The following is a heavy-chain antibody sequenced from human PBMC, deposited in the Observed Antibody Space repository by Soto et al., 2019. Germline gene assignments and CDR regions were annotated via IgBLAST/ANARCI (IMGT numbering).Heavy chain of an antibody. D-gene: IGHD3-3*01. CDR2: INRSGVS. CDR3: ARGAINYDLWSGPINGAMDV. J-gene: IGHJ6*02. Sequence: QVQLQQWGAGLSKPSETLSLTCVVYGGSFSDYNWNWIRQPPGKGLEWIGEINRSGVSSHNPSLKRRVTLSLDTSKNQFSLILTSVTAADTAVYYCARGAINYDLWSGPINGAMDVWGQGTTVTVSS. CDR1: GGSFSDYN. V-gene: IGHV4-34*01.